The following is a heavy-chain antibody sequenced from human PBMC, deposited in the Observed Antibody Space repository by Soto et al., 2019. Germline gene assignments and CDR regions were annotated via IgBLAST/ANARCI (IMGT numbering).Heavy chain of an antibody. J-gene: IGHJ6*03. CDR1: GDSVSSNSAA. V-gene: IGHV6-1*01. CDR2: TYYRSKWYS. Sequence: QVPLQQSGPGLVKPSQTLSLTCDISGDSVSSNSAAWNWIRQTPSRGLEWLGRTYYRSKWYSNYAISVKSRVTVNPDTIKNQFSLQLNSVTPEDTAVYYCARGSWDDVSGHYYMDVWGKGTTVTVSS. CDR3: ARGSWDDVSGHYYMDV. D-gene: IGHD1-1*01.